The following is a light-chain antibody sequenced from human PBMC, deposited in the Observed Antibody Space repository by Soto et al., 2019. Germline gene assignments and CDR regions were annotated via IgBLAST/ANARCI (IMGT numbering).Light chain of an antibody. CDR2: DAS. J-gene: IGKJ2*01. CDR1: QSVSNSY. Sequence: EIVLTQSPGTLSLSPGEGATLSCRASQSVSNSYLAWYQQKPGQAPRLLIYDASSRATGIPDRFSGSGSGTDFTLTIGRLEPEDFAVYFCQQYGSSPYTFGQGTKLEIK. CDR3: QQYGSSPYT. V-gene: IGKV3-20*01.